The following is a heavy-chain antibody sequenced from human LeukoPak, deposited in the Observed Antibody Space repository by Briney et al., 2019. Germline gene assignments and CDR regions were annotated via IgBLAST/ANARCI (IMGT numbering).Heavy chain of an antibody. V-gene: IGHV1-69*13. Sequence: SVKVSCKASGGTFSSYAISWVRQAPGQGLEWMGGIIPIFGTANYAQKFQGRVTITADESTSTAYMELSSLRSEDTAVYYCASDIVGASLNWFAPWGQGTLVTVSS. D-gene: IGHD1-26*01. CDR2: IIPIFGTA. CDR3: ASDIVGASLNWFAP. CDR1: GGTFSSYA. J-gene: IGHJ5*02.